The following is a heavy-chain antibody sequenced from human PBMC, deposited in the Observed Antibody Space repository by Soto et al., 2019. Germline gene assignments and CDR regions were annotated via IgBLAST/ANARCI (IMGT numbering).Heavy chain of an antibody. Sequence: QVQLQQWGAGLLKPSETLYLTCAVSGGSFSSYYWSWIRQPPGKGLEWIGEINHSGGTNYNPPLKSRITLSVDTSENKFSLKLSSVAAADTDVYYCARVYHDDGERWGQGTLVTVAS. CDR1: GGSFSSYY. V-gene: IGHV4-34*01. CDR2: INHSGGT. D-gene: IGHD4-17*01. J-gene: IGHJ4*02. CDR3: ARVYHDDGER.